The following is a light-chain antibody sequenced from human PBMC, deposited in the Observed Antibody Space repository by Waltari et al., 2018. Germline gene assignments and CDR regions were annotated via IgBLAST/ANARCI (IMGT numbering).Light chain of an antibody. CDR2: AAS. Sequence: EIVMTQSPATLSVSPGERVTLSCRASQSVGNNLAWYQQKHGQAPRLLIYAASTRATGTPARFSGSGSGTDFTLTIGSMQSEDFALYYCQQYSSWPPLYTFGQGTRLEIK. J-gene: IGKJ2*01. V-gene: IGKV3D-15*01. CDR3: QQYSSWPPLYT. CDR1: QSVGNN.